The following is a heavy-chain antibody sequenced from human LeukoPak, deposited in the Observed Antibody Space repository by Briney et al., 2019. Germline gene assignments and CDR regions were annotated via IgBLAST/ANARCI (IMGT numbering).Heavy chain of an antibody. CDR2: ISYDGINK. Sequence: ERSLRLSCAASGFTFSSYGIHWVRQAPGKGLEWVAVISYDGINKWYADSVKGRFTISRDNSKKTLDLQMNSLRAEDTAIYYCARGYCSGTACDLDYWGQGTLVTVSS. D-gene: IGHD2-15*01. CDR3: ARGYCSGTACDLDY. J-gene: IGHJ4*02. CDR1: GFTFSSYG. V-gene: IGHV3-30*03.